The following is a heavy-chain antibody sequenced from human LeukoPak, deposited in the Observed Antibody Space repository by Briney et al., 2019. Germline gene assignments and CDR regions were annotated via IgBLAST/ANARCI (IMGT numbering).Heavy chain of an antibody. CDR1: GFTLSDYY. D-gene: IGHD2-2*03. V-gene: IGHV3-11*01. CDR2: ISSSGSTI. Sequence: GGSLRLSCAASGFTLSDYYMSWIRQAPGKGLEWVSYISSSGSTIYYADSVKGRFTISRDNAKNSLYLQMNSLRAEDTAVYYCARCSMDYYFDYWGQGTLVTVSS. J-gene: IGHJ4*02. CDR3: ARCSMDYYFDY.